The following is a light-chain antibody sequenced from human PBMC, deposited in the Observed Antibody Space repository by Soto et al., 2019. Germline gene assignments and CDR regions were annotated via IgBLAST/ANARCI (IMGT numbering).Light chain of an antibody. CDR1: QSVSSTY. CDR3: QQYGGSPPWT. J-gene: IGKJ1*01. CDR2: AAS. V-gene: IGKV3-20*01. Sequence: EIVLTQSPGTLSLSPGERATLSCRASQSVSSTYLAWYQQKPGQAHRLLIYAASTRATGIPDRFSGSGSGTDFTLTISRLEPEDFALYYCQQYGGSPPWTFGQGTKVEI.